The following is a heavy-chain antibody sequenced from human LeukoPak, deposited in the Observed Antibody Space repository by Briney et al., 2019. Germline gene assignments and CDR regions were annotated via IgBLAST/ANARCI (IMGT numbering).Heavy chain of an antibody. J-gene: IGHJ5*02. V-gene: IGHV4-59*08. Sequence: SETLSLTCTVSGGSISSHLWNWIRQTPGKGLEWLGSISYSGSTIYNPSLKRPITISVDTSKDQFSLKLSSVTAADTAVYYCARRQTEAAGYADNGNWLDPWGQGTLVTVSP. D-gene: IGHD5-12*01. CDR1: GGSISSHL. CDR2: ISYSGST. CDR3: ARRQTEAAGYADNGNWLDP.